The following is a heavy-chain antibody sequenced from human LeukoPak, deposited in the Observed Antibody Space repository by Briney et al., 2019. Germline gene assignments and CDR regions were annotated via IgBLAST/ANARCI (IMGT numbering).Heavy chain of an antibody. J-gene: IGHJ4*02. CDR3: AKDLITYGGYVRGGGFDY. V-gene: IGHV3-23*01. D-gene: IGHD5-12*01. Sequence: PGGSLRLSCAASGFTFSSNGMNWVRQAPGKGLEWVSYISATGGTIYYADSVKGRFTISRDNSKNTLYLQMNSLRAEDTAVYYCAKDLITYGGYVRGGGFDYWGQGTLVTVSS. CDR2: ISATGGTI. CDR1: GFTFSSNG.